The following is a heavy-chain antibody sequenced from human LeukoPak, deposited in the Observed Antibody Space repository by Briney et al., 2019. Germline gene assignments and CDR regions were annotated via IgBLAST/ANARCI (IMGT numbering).Heavy chain of an antibody. CDR1: GFTFSTFA. D-gene: IGHD1-1*01. V-gene: IGHV3-23*01. J-gene: IGHJ4*02. CDR3: AKGLETESRLDS. Sequence: PGGSLRLSCAASGFTFSTFAMIWVRQAPGKGLEWVSGIRHSDGNTYYADSVKGRFTISSDKSKNTLFLQMNSLRAEDTALYYCAKGLETESRLDSWGQGTLVTVSS. CDR2: IRHSDGNT.